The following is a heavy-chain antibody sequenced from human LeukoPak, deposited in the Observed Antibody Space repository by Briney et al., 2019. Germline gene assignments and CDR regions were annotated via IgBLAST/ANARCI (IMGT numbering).Heavy chain of an antibody. CDR2: ISHSWST. CDR3: ARGSRYCGGDCYSPWRGQGS. V-gene: IGHV4-4*02. D-gene: IGHD2-21*02. CDR1: GGSIHSSYW. J-gene: IGHJ5*02. Sequence: PSGPLSPTFAVFGGSIHSSYWWSSARPPPGKGLAWVGGISHSWSTNYNPSPKSRVTISVDKSKNQFSLKLSSVTAADTAVYYCARGSRYCGGDCYSPWRGQGSWGQGTLVTVSS.